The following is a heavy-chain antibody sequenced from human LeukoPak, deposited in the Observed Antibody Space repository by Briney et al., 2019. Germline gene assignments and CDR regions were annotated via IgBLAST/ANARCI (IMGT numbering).Heavy chain of an antibody. V-gene: IGHV3-48*01. CDR3: ARGRYSRYFDY. CDR1: GFTFSSYS. Sequence: PGGSLRLSCAASGFTFSSYSMNWVRQAPGKGLEWVSYISRTSHTIYYADSVKGRFTISRDNAKNSLYLQMNSLRAEDTAVYYCARGRYSRYFDYWGQGTLVTVSS. J-gene: IGHJ4*02. CDR2: ISRTSHTI. D-gene: IGHD6-13*01.